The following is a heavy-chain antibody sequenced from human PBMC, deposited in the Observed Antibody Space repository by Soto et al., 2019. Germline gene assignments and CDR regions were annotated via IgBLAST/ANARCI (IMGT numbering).Heavy chain of an antibody. CDR1: GYTLTELS. D-gene: IGHD3-9*01. CDR3: ATDRNILTGYDAFDI. V-gene: IGHV1-24*01. Sequence: ASVKVSCKVSGYTLTELSMHWVRQAPGKGLEWMGGFDPEDGETIYAQKFQGRGTMTEDTSTDTAYMELSSLRSEDTAVYYCATDRNILTGYDAFDIWGQGTMVTVSS. J-gene: IGHJ3*02. CDR2: FDPEDGET.